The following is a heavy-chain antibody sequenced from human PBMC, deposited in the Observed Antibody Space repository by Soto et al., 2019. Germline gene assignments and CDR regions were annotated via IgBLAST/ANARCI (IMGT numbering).Heavy chain of an antibody. V-gene: IGHV1-69*01. CDR3: ARDLGSSWAPDY. D-gene: IGHD6-13*01. CDR2: IIPIFGTA. Sequence: GATVKVSCTASGGTFSSYAISWVRQAPGQGLEWMGGIIPIFGTANYAQKFQGRVTITADESTSTACMELSSLRSEDTAVYYCARDLGSSWAPDYWGQGTLVTVSS. CDR1: GGTFSSYA. J-gene: IGHJ4*02.